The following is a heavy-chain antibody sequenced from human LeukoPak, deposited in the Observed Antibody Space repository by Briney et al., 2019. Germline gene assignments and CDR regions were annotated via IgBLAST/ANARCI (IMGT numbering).Heavy chain of an antibody. CDR1: GHTFTSYG. Sequence: ASVKVSCKASGHTFTSYGISWVRQAPGQGLEWMGWIRAYNGNTNYAQRLQGRVTMTTDTSTSTAYMELRSLRSDDTAVYYCARDLEWELLGSNWFDPWGQGTLVTVSS. CDR3: ARDLEWELLGSNWFDP. J-gene: IGHJ5*02. V-gene: IGHV1-18*01. CDR2: IRAYNGNT. D-gene: IGHD1-26*01.